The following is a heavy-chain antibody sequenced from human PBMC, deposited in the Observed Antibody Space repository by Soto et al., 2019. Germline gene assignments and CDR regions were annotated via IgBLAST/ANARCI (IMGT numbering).Heavy chain of an antibody. V-gene: IGHV4-59*01. Sequence: PXETLSLTCTVAGGSISSYYWSWSRQPPGKGLEWIGYIYYSGSTNYNPSLKSRVTISVDTSKNQFSLKLSSVTAADTAVYYCARPMSGHDAFDIWGQGTMVTVSS. CDR2: IYYSGST. CDR1: GGSISSYY. D-gene: IGHD3-22*01. J-gene: IGHJ3*02. CDR3: ARPMSGHDAFDI.